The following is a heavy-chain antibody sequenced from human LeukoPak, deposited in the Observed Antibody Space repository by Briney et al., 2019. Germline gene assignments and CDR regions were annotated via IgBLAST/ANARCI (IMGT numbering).Heavy chain of an antibody. CDR3: ARKLYGSGSYPMDY. V-gene: IGHV4-39*01. CDR1: AVSISSSSYY. Sequence: PSETLSLTCTVSAVSISSSSYYWGWSRQPPGKGLEWIGSIYYSGSTYYNPSLKSRVTISVDTSKNQFSLKLSSVTAAGTAVYYCARKLYGSGSYPMDYWGQGTLVTVSS. J-gene: IGHJ4*02. CDR2: IYYSGST. D-gene: IGHD3-10*01.